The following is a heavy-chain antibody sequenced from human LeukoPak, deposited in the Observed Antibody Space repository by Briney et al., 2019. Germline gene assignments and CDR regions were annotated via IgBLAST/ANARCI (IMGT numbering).Heavy chain of an antibody. D-gene: IGHD2-8*02. V-gene: IGHV4-34*01. Sequence: PSETLSLTCAVYGGSFSGYYWSWIRQPPGKGLEWIGEINHSGSTNYNPSLKSRVTISVDTSKNQFSLKLSSVTAADTAVYYCASTEVVDDAFDIWGQGTMVTVSS. CDR2: INHSGST. J-gene: IGHJ3*02. CDR1: GGSFSGYY. CDR3: ASTEVVDDAFDI.